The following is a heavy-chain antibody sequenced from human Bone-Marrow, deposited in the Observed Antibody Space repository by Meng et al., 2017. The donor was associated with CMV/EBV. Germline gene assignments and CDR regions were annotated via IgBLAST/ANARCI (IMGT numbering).Heavy chain of an antibody. Sequence: SETLSLTCAVYGGSFSGYYWSWIRQPPGKGLEWIGEINHSGSTNYNPSLKSRVTISVDTSKNQFSLKLSSVTAADTAVYYCARGRCSSTSCYKGVIRAFDIWGQGTMVTFSS. CDR1: GGSFSGYY. V-gene: IGHV4-34*01. CDR2: INHSGST. D-gene: IGHD2-2*02. CDR3: ARGRCSSTSCYKGVIRAFDI. J-gene: IGHJ3*02.